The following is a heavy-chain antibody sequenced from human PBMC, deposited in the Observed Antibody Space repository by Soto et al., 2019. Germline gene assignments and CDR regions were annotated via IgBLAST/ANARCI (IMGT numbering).Heavy chain of an antibody. D-gene: IGHD3-10*01. Sequence: QVQLVLSGAEVKKPGASVKVSCNASGYTLSDYFMHWVRQAPGQGLEWMGTINPRGGSTRYAENFQGRVTMTSDTSTSTVYMELSSLRSDDTAVFYCARGSGSFVYGMDVWGQGTRVTVSS. CDR1: GYTLSDYF. J-gene: IGHJ6*02. CDR2: INPRGGST. CDR3: ARGSGSFVYGMDV. V-gene: IGHV1-46*01.